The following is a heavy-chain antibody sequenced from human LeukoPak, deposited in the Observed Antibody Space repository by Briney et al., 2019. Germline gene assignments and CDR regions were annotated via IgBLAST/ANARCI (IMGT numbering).Heavy chain of an antibody. CDR1: GGSISSHY. CDR2: IYYSGST. J-gene: IGHJ3*02. CDR3: AAMVITIPRGAFDI. Sequence: SETLSLTCTVSGGSISSHYWSWIRQPPGKGLEWIGYIYYSGSTNYNPSLKSRVTISVDTSKNQFSLELSSVTAADTAVYYCAAMVITIPRGAFDIWGQGTMVTVSS. V-gene: IGHV4-59*11. D-gene: IGHD3-22*01.